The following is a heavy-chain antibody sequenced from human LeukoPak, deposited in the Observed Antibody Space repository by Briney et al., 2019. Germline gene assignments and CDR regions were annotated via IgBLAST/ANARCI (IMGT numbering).Heavy chain of an antibody. CDR2: ISSSSSYI. CDR1: GFTFSSYS. D-gene: IGHD3-3*01. CDR3: ARDSRITIFGVVIRNNWFDP. Sequence: GGSLRLSCAASGFTFSSYSMNWVRQAPGKGLEWVSSISSSSSYIYYADSVKGRFTISRDNAKNSLCLQMNSLRAEDTAVYYCARDSRITIFGVVIRNNWFDPWGQGTLVTVSS. J-gene: IGHJ5*02. V-gene: IGHV3-21*01.